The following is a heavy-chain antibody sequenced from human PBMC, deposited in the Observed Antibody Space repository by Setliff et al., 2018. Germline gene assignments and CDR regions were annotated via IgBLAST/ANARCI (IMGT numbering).Heavy chain of an antibody. Sequence: SVKVSCKASGYTFKTYGITWVRQAPGQGLEWVGGSIPINDLATYAQKFQGRVTITADKSTSTVYMELISLRSEDTAVYYCARDPFAVRAATNWYDHWGQGTLVTVSS. CDR2: SIPINDLA. CDR3: ARDPFAVRAATNWYDH. D-gene: IGHD6-13*01. J-gene: IGHJ5*02. V-gene: IGHV1-69*10. CDR1: GYTFKTYG.